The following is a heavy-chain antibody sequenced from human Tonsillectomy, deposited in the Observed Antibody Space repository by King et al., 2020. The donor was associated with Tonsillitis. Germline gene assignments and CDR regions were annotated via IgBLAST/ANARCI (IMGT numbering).Heavy chain of an antibody. CDR2: INSDGSST. D-gene: IGHD3-22*01. Sequence: VQLVESGGGLVKPGGSLRLSCAASGFTFSSYWMHWVRQAPGKGLVWVARINSDGSSTSYADSVKGRFTISRDNAKNTLYLQMNSLRAEDTAVYYCARDLPRSYYYDSSGYYLSGDAFDIWGQGTMVTVSS. CDR3: ARDLPRSYYYDSSGYYLSGDAFDI. CDR1: GFTFSSYW. V-gene: IGHV3-74*01. J-gene: IGHJ3*02.